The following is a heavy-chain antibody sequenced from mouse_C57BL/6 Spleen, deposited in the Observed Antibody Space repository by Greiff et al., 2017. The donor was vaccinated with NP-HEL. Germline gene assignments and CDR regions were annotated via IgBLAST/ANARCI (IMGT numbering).Heavy chain of an antibody. D-gene: IGHD1-1*01. CDR1: GYTFTDYY. CDR3: ARADLPYGSSHFDY. J-gene: IGHJ2*01. CDR2: IYPGSGNT. V-gene: IGHV1-76*01. Sequence: VQLQQSGAELVRPGASVKLSCKASGYTFTDYYINWVKQRPGQGLEWIARIYPGSGNTYYNEKVKGKATLTAEKSSSTAYMQLSSLTSEDSAVYFCARADLPYGSSHFDYWGQGTTLTVSS.